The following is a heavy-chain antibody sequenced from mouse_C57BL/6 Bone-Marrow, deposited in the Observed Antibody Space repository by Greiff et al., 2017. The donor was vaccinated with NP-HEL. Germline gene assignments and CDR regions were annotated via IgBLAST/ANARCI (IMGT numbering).Heavy chain of an antibody. CDR3: ARHEVDSSGYVPFAY. J-gene: IGHJ3*01. D-gene: IGHD3-2*02. V-gene: IGHV1-62-2*01. Sequence: QVQLLQSGAELVKPGASVKLSCKASGYTFTEYTIHWVKQRSGQGLEWIGWFYPGSGSLKSKEKSKDKATLTVDKSSSTVYMELSRLTSEDSAVYFCARHEVDSSGYVPFAYWGQGTLVTVSA. CDR2: FYPGSGSL. CDR1: GYTFTEYT.